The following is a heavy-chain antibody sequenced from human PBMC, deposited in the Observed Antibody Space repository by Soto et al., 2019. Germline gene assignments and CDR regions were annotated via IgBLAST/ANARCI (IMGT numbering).Heavy chain of an antibody. CDR1: GYTFTSYD. D-gene: IGHD3-3*01. J-gene: IGHJ4*02. Sequence: QVQLVQSGAEVKKPGASVKVSCKASGYTFTSYDINLVRQATGQGLEWMGWMNPNSGNTGYAQKFQGRVNMTRNTSISTAYMELSSLRSEDTAVYYCARVGDYDFWSGYYTKYYFDYWGQGTLVTVSS. CDR2: MNPNSGNT. V-gene: IGHV1-8*01. CDR3: ARVGDYDFWSGYYTKYYFDY.